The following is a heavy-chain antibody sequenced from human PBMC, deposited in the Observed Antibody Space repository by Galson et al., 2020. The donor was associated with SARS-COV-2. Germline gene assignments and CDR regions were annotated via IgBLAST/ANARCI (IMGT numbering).Heavy chain of an antibody. V-gene: IGHV4-39*02. Sequence: SETLSLTCPVSGGSLSSSSYSWVWIRQPPGKGLEWIGSISYSGSTYYNPSLKSQVTISVDTSKNQFSLKLSSVTAADTAVYYCARGKGYYDSSGYLDYWDQGTLVTVSS. CDR2: ISYSGST. CDR3: ARGKGYYDSSGYLDY. J-gene: IGHJ4*02. CDR1: GGSLSSSSYS. D-gene: IGHD3-22*01.